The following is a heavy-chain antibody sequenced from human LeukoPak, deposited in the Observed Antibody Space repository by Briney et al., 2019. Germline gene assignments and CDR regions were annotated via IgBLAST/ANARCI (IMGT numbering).Heavy chain of an antibody. CDR2: IYYSGST. Sequence: PSETQSLTCTVSGGSIISYFWSWIRQPPGKGLEWIGYIYYSGSTNYNPSLKSRVTISIDTSKNQFSLKLSSVTAADTAVYYCARHDSGAAAGNFDYWGQGTLVTVSS. J-gene: IGHJ4*02. V-gene: IGHV4-59*08. CDR1: GGSIISYF. D-gene: IGHD6-13*01. CDR3: ARHDSGAAAGNFDY.